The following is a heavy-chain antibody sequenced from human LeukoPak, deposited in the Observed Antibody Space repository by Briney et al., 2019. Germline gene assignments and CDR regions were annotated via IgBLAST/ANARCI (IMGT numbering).Heavy chain of an antibody. Sequence: GGSLRLSRAASGFTFSSYAMSWVRQAPGKGLEWVSAISGSGSTSYYADSVKGRFTISRDNSKNTLYLQMNSLRAEDTAVYYCAKGVYYYDSSTYYYTYYFDYWGQGTLVTVSS. V-gene: IGHV3-23*01. D-gene: IGHD3-22*01. CDR3: AKGVYYYDSSTYYYTYYFDY. CDR1: GFTFSSYA. J-gene: IGHJ4*02. CDR2: ISGSGSTS.